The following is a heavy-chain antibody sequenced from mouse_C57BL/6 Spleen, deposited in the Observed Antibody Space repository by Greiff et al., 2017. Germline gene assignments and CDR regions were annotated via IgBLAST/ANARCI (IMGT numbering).Heavy chain of an antibody. Sequence: QVQLQQSGAELVRPGTSVKMSCKASGYTFTNYWIGWAKQRPGHGLEWIGDIYPGGGYTNYNEKFKGKATLTADKSSSTAYMQFSSLTSEDSAIYYCAREDSLSTRAMDYWGQGTSVTVSS. V-gene: IGHV1-63*01. D-gene: IGHD2-1*01. CDR3: AREDSLSTRAMDY. CDR1: GYTFTNYW. CDR2: IYPGGGYT. J-gene: IGHJ4*01.